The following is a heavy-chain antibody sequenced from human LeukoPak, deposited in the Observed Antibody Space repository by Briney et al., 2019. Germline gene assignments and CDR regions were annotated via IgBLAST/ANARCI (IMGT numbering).Heavy chain of an antibody. Sequence: GSLRLSCVASGFPFSSYAMSWVRQAPGKGLEWVSAISGSGGSTYYADSVKGRFTISRDNSKNTLYLQMNSLRAEDTAVYYCAKVAYYYGSGSRYYYYGMDVWGQGTTVTVSS. J-gene: IGHJ6*02. V-gene: IGHV3-23*01. CDR2: ISGSGGST. CDR1: GFPFSSYA. CDR3: AKVAYYYGSGSRYYYYGMDV. D-gene: IGHD3-10*01.